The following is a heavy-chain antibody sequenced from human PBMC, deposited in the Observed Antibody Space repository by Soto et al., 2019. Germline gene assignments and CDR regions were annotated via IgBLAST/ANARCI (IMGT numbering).Heavy chain of an antibody. CDR1: GGSISGYY. Sequence: SETLSLTCTVSGGSISGYYWSWIRQPPVKGLEWIGYIYYSGSTNYNPSLKSRVTISVDTSKNQFSLKLSSVTAADTAVYYCARDRGYDILTGYYPHWFDPWGQGTLVTVS. D-gene: IGHD3-9*01. CDR3: ARDRGYDILTGYYPHWFDP. CDR2: IYYSGST. V-gene: IGHV4-59*12. J-gene: IGHJ5*02.